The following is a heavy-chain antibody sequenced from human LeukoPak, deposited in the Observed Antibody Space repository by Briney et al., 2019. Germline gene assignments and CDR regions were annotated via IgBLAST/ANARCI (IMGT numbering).Heavy chain of an antibody. CDR1: GGSINSASYC. CDR3: ARTPDIAVISD. Sequence: SETLSLTCTVSGGSINSASYCWGWIRQSPGKGLEWIGNVYYSGSTYYNPSLKSRVTISIDTSKNQFSLKLTSVTAADTAVYYCARTPDIAVISDWGQGTLVTVSS. V-gene: IGHV4-39*01. D-gene: IGHD5-12*01. CDR2: VYYSGST. J-gene: IGHJ4*02.